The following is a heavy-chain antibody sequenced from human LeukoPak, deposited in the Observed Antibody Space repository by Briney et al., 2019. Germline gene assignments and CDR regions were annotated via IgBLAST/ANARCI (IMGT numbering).Heavy chain of an antibody. Sequence: PSETLSLTCTVSGGSISSYYWSWIRQPAGKGLEWIGRIYTSGSTNYNPSLKSRVTMSVDTSKNQFSLKLSSVTAADTAVYYCARDKRGYCSSTSCYANYYYYMDVWGKGTTVTISS. D-gene: IGHD2-2*01. CDR2: IYTSGST. CDR3: ARDKRGYCSSTSCYANYYYYMDV. J-gene: IGHJ6*03. CDR1: GGSISSYY. V-gene: IGHV4-4*07.